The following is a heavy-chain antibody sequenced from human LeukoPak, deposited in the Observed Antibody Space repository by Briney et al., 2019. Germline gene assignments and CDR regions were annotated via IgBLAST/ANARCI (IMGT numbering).Heavy chain of an antibody. CDR1: GFTVSSNY. J-gene: IGHJ4*02. Sequence: PGGSLRLSCAASGFTVSSNYMSWVRQAPGKGLEWGSVIYSGGSTYYADSVKGRFTISRDNSKNTLYLQMNGLRAEDTAVYYCARGRFGEFISWGQGTLVTVSS. CDR3: ARGRFGEFIS. CDR2: IYSGGST. D-gene: IGHD3-10*01. V-gene: IGHV3-53*01.